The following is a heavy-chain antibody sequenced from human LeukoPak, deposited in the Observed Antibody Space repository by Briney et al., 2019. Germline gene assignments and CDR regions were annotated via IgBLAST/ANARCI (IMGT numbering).Heavy chain of an antibody. J-gene: IGHJ4*02. CDR3: ARGGPATTIDY. D-gene: IGHD1-1*01. Sequence: GGSLRLFCAASGFTISNYYMSWVRQAPGKGLEWVSVIYTGGNTYYTDAVKGRFTISRHNSKSTLYLQMNNLRAEDTAVYYCARGGPATTIDYWGRGTLVTVSS. V-gene: IGHV3-53*04. CDR1: GFTISNYY. CDR2: IYTGGNT.